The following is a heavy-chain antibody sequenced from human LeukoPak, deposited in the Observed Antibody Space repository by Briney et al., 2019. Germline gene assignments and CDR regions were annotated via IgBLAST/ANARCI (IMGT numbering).Heavy chain of an antibody. CDR2: IYHSGST. J-gene: IGHJ4*02. CDR1: GYSISSGYY. D-gene: IGHD6-13*01. V-gene: IGHV4-38-2*01. CDR3: ARREQLGRWYYFDY. Sequence: SETPSLTCAVSGYSISSGYYWGWIRPPPGKGLEWIGSIYHSGSTYYNPSLKSRVTISVGTSKNQFSLKLSSVTAADTAVYYCARREQLGRWYYFDYWDQGTLVTVSS.